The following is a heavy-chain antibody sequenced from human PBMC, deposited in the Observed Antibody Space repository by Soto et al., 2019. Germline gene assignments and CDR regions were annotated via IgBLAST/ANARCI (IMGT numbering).Heavy chain of an antibody. CDR3: ARGVVPAAMGWGY. D-gene: IGHD2-2*01. CDR2: ISGSGGST. CDR1: GFTFSSYA. J-gene: IGHJ4*02. V-gene: IGHV3-23*01. Sequence: EVQLLESGGGLVQPGGSLRLSCAASGFTFSSYAMSWVRQAPGKGLEWVSAISGSGGSTYYADSVKGRFTISRDNSKNPLYLQMNSLRAEDTAVYYCARGVVPAAMGWGYWGQGTLVTVSS.